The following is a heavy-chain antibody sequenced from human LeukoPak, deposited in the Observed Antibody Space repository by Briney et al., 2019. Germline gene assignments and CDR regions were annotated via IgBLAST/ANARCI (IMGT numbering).Heavy chain of an antibody. CDR1: GGSFSGYY. CDR3: ARGRYGAPWYYYYMDV. Sequence: SETLSLTCAVYGGSFSGYYWSWIRQPPGKGLEWIGEINHSGGTNYNPSLKSRVTISVDTSKNQFSLKLSSVTAADTAVYYCARGRYGAPWYYYYMDVWGKGTTVTVSS. CDR2: INHSGGT. D-gene: IGHD4-17*01. J-gene: IGHJ6*03. V-gene: IGHV4-34*01.